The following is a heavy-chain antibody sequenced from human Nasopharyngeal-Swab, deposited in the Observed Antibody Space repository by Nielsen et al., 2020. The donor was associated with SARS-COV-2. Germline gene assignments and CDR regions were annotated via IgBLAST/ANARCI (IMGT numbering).Heavy chain of an antibody. V-gene: IGHV3-64D*06. J-gene: IGHJ4*02. CDR2: ISSIGVAS. D-gene: IGHD6-13*01. CDR3: VKDISGSWGFDF. Sequence: GESLNIPCSASGFTFSNYAMHWVRPAPGKGLEYVSAISSIGVASYYADSVKGRFTISRDNSKSTLYLQMSSLRAEDTAIYYCVKDISGSWGFDFWGQGTLVTVSS. CDR1: GFTFSNYA.